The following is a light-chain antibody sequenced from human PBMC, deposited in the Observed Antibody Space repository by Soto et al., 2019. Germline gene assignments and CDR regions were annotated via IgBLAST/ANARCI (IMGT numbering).Light chain of an antibody. CDR2: AAS. Sequence: DIQMTQSPSSLSASVGDRVTITCRASQSISSYLNWYQQKPGKAPKLLIYAASSLQSGVPSRFSGSGSGTDFTLTISSLQPEDFATYYCQQYYRTPYTFGQGTKLEIK. V-gene: IGKV1-39*01. CDR1: QSISSY. J-gene: IGKJ2*01. CDR3: QQYYRTPYT.